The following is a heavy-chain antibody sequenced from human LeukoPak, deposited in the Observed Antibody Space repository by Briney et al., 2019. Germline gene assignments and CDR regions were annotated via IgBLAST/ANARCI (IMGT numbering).Heavy chain of an antibody. CDR1: IYSFTSYW. CDR2: IYPGDSDT. J-gene: IGHJ4*02. Sequence: GESLKISCKGYIYSFTSYWIGWVRQMPGKGLEWMGAIYPGDSDTRYSPSLDGQVTISADKSVSTTYLQWSSLQASDTAMYYCARPSSLYGGTSEDYWGQGTLVTVSS. CDR3: ARPSSLYGGTSEDY. V-gene: IGHV5-51*01. D-gene: IGHD4-23*01.